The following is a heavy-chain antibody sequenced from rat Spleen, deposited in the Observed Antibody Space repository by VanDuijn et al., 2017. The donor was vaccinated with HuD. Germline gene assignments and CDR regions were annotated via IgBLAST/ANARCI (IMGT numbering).Heavy chain of an antibody. CDR1: GFTFSDFY. D-gene: IGHD1-2*01. CDR3: AKKSPLIYYSSYYYVMDA. CDR2: ISYDARTT. Sequence: EVQLVESDGGLVQPGRSLKLSCAASGFTFSDFYMAWVRQAPTKGLEWVATISYDARTTYYRDSVTGRFTVSRDNTKNTLYLQMDSLRSEDTATYYCAKKSPLIYYSSYYYVMDAWGQGASVTVSS. V-gene: IGHV5-29*01. J-gene: IGHJ4*01.